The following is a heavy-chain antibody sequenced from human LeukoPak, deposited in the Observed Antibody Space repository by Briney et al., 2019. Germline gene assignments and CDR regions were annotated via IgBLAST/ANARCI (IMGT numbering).Heavy chain of an antibody. D-gene: IGHD5-12*01. CDR2: TYYRSKWYN. CDR1: GDGVSSNSAA. CDR3: ARGRHSGYDIPYYFDY. J-gene: IGHJ4*02. V-gene: IGHV6-1*01. Sequence: SQTLSLTCAISGDGVSSNSAAWNWIRQSPSRGLEWLGRTYYRSKWYNDYAVSVKSRITINPDTSKNQFSLQLNSVTPEDTAVYYCARGRHSGYDIPYYFDYWGQGTLVTVSS.